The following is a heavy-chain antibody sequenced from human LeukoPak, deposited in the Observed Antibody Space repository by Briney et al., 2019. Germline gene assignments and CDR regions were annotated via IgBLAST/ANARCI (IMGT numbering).Heavy chain of an antibody. Sequence: SETLSLTCAVYGGSFSGYYWSWIRQPPGKGLEWIGEINHSGSTNYNPSPKSRVTISVDTSKNQFSLKLSSVTAADTAVYYCARGLRRQQLASQYNWFDPWGQGTLVTVSS. V-gene: IGHV4-34*01. CDR3: ARGLRRQQLASQYNWFDP. CDR2: INHSGST. J-gene: IGHJ5*02. CDR1: GGSFSGYY. D-gene: IGHD6-13*01.